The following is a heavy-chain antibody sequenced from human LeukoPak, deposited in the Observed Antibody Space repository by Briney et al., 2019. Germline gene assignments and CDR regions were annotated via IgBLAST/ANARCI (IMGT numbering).Heavy chain of an antibody. CDR1: GYSFTSYG. V-gene: IGHV1-18*04. CDR3: ARVRHFVY. J-gene: IGHJ4*02. CDR2: ISAYNGNT. Sequence: ASVNVSCNASGYSFTSYGIRWVRQAPGQGLEWMGWISAYNGNTNYAQWRHGRVTITTDTATSTAYMELRSQSSDDTAVYYCARVRHFVYWRQGALVSVSS.